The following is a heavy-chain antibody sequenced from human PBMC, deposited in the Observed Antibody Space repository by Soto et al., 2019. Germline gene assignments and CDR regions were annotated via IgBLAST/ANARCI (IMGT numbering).Heavy chain of an antibody. CDR3: ARATGTTGSFDS. V-gene: IGHV4-4*07. Sequence: ASETLSLTCTVSGGSIINYYWSWIRQPAGKGLEWIGRIYTSGYTNYNPSLKSRVTMSADTSRSHFSLMLNSATDADTAVYYCARATGTTGSFDSWGQGLLVTVSS. CDR1: GGSIINYY. J-gene: IGHJ4*02. CDR2: IYTSGYT. D-gene: IGHD1-1*01.